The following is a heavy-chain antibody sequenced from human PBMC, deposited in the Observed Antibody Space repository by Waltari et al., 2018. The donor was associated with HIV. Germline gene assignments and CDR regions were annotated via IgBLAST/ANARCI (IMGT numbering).Heavy chain of an antibody. CDR1: AFNFDTYG. CDR3: VRRAAASLDWYFDL. CDR2: IKWNGANT. J-gene: IGHJ2*01. Sequence: EVQLVVSGGGAVRPGGSLALSWPASAFNFDTYGIACVRHAPGKGLEWVIGIKWNGANTGDADSVKGRFSISRDNAKNSLNLQMDSLRAEDAALYHCVRRAAASLDWYFDLWGRGTLVTVSS. V-gene: IGHV3-20*01. D-gene: IGHD6-13*01.